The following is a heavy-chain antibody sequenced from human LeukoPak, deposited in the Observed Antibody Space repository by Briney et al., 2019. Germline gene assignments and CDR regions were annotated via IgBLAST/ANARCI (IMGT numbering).Heavy chain of an antibody. J-gene: IGHJ6*02. D-gene: IGHD1-1*01. CDR3: AREKLPETSYYYYYGMDV. CDR1: GFTLSSYS. CDR2: ISSSSRYI. Sequence: GGSLRLSCAASGFTLSSYSMNWVRQAPGKGLEWVSSISSSSRYIYYADSVKGRFTISRDNAKNSLYLQMNSLRAEDTAVYYCAREKLPETSYYYYYGMDVWGQGTTVTVSS. V-gene: IGHV3-21*01.